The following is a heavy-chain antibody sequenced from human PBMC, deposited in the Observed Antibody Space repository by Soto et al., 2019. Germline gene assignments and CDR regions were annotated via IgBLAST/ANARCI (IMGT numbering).Heavy chain of an antibody. CDR2: INDSGNI. CDR1: GGSFSGYQ. Sequence: QAQLQQWGAGLLKPSETLSLTCAVYGGSFSGYQWSWIRQTPGKGLEWIGEINDSGNINYNPSLKSRVTILIETPKKQISLKVRSVTAAETAVYYCARGLILWFGELSRRGGYYYCMDVWGKGTTVTVSS. J-gene: IGHJ6*03. D-gene: IGHD3-10*01. V-gene: IGHV4-34*01. CDR3: ARGLILWFGELSRRGGYYYCMDV.